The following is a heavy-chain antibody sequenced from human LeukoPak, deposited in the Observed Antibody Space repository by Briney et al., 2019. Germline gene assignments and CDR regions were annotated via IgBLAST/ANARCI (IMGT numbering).Heavy chain of an antibody. D-gene: IGHD3-3*01. CDR3: AKDRVVIIPYYFDY. J-gene: IGHJ4*02. Sequence: GGSLRLSCAASGFTFSSYGMHWVRQAPGKGLEWVAFIRYDGSNKYYADSVKGRFTISRDNSKNTLYLQMNSLRAEDTAVYYCAKDRVVIIPYYFDYWGQGTLVTVSS. V-gene: IGHV3-30*02. CDR2: IRYDGSNK. CDR1: GFTFSSYG.